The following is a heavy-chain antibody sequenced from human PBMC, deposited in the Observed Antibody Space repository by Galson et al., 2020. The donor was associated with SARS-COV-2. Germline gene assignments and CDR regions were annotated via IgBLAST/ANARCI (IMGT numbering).Heavy chain of an antibody. CDR2: VLNSGTT. CDR1: GGSIRSSNYY. D-gene: IGHD6-19*01. Sequence: LETLSLTCTVSGGSIRSSNYYWGWIRQPPGKGLEWLGSVLNSGTTHYSPSLQSRVTISVDTSKNQFSLHLNSVTAADTAMYYCARDATSSGWYNWFDPWGQGTLVTVSS. V-gene: IGHV4-39*07. J-gene: IGHJ5*02. CDR3: ARDATSSGWYNWFDP.